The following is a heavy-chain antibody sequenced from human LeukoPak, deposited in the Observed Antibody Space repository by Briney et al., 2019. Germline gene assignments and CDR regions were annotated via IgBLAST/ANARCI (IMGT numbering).Heavy chain of an antibody. Sequence: ASVKVSCKASGYTFTSYGISWVRQAPGQGLEWMGWISAYNGNTNYAQKLQGRVTMTTDTSARTAYMEPRSLRSDDLAVYYRARVPVYGDPGWFDPWGEGTLVTVSS. CDR2: ISAYNGNT. J-gene: IGHJ5*02. D-gene: IGHD4-17*01. V-gene: IGHV1-18*03. CDR3: ARVPVYGDPGWFDP. CDR1: GYTFTSYG.